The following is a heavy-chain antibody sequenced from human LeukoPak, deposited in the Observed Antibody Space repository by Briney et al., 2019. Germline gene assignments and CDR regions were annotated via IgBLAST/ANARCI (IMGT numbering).Heavy chain of an antibody. CDR3: ARGPEVYDFWSGYYTLVSGSDYGMDV. D-gene: IGHD3-3*01. J-gene: IGHJ6*02. V-gene: IGHV1-8*01. CDR2: MNPNSGNT. Sequence: GASVKVSCKASGYTFTSYDINWVRQATGQGLEWMGWMNPNSGNTGYAQKFQGRVTMTRNTSISTAYMELSSLRSEDTAVYYCARGPEVYDFWSGYYTLVSGSDYGMDVWGQGTTVTVSS. CDR1: GYTFTSYD.